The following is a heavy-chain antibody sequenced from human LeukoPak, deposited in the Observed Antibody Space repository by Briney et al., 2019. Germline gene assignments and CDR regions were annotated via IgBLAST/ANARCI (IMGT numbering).Heavy chain of an antibody. J-gene: IGHJ4*02. CDR2: ISSSGSTI. V-gene: IGHV3-11*01. CDR3: ARGSGYCSGGSCSYYFDY. Sequence: KTVGSLTLSCAASGFTFSDYYMSWIRQAPGKGLEWVSYISSSGSTIYYADSVRGRFTISRDNAKNSLYLQMNSLRAEDTAVYYCARGSGYCSGGSCSYYFDYWGQGTLVTVSS. D-gene: IGHD2-15*01. CDR1: GFTFSDYY.